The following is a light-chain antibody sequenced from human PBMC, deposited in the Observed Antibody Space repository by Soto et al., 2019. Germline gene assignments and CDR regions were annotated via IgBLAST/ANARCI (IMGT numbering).Light chain of an antibody. V-gene: IGKV1-33*01. Sequence: YTSSLSAAVVGRGSIISQESQDINKNLIWYQQKPGKAPKLLIYDASDLETGVPSRFSGSGSGTGFTFTISSLQPEDFATYYCQQSYSTPSITFGQGTRLEIK. CDR1: QDINKN. CDR2: DAS. J-gene: IGKJ5*01. CDR3: QQSYSTPSIT.